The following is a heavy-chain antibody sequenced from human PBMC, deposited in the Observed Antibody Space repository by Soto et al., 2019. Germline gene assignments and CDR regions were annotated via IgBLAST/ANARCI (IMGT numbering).Heavy chain of an antibody. D-gene: IGHD1-1*01. J-gene: IGHJ5*02. V-gene: IGHV1-8*01. CDR3: ARDTTSLLGTRWFDH. CDR1: GYTFTSYD. Sequence: ASVKVSCKASGYTFTSYDINWVRQATGQGLEWMGWMNPNSGNTGYAQKFKGRVTMTRDTSISTAYMELNSLKSEDTAVYYCARDTTSLLGTRWFDHWGQGTLVTVSS. CDR2: MNPNSGNT.